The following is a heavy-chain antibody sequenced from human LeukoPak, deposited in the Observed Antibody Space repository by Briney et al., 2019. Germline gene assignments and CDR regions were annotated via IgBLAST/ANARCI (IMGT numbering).Heavy chain of an antibody. V-gene: IGHV3-33*01. D-gene: IGHD2-8*01. Sequence: GGSLRLSCAASGFTFSSYGMHWVRQAPGKGLEWVAVIWYDGSNKYYADSVKGRFTISRDNSKNTLYLQMSSLRAEDTAVYYCAREGVRDAFDIWGQGTMVTVSS. CDR3: AREGVRDAFDI. CDR2: IWYDGSNK. J-gene: IGHJ3*02. CDR1: GFTFSSYG.